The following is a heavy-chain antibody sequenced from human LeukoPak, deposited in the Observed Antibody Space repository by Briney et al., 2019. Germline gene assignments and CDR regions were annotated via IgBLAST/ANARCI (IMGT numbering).Heavy chain of an antibody. J-gene: IGHJ5*02. D-gene: IGHD6-19*01. V-gene: IGHV1-69*06. CDR1: GGTFSSYA. CDR2: IIPIFGTA. Sequence: ASVKVSCKASGGTFSSYAISWVRQAPGQGLEWMGGIIPIFGTANYAQKFQGRVTITADKSTSTAYMELSSLRAEDTALYYCAREVYRIGVGGFDPWGQGTLVIVSS. CDR3: AREVYRIGVGGFDP.